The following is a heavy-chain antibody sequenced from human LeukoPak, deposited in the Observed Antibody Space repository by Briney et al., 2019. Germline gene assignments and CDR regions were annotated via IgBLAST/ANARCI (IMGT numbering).Heavy chain of an antibody. CDR2: INPNSGGT. V-gene: IGHV1-2*06. D-gene: IGHD3-10*01. J-gene: IGHJ4*02. CDR3: ARGGTEASSGDY. Sequence: ASVKVSCKASGYTFTAYFMHWVRQAPGQGLEWMGRINPNSGGTNYAQKFQGRVTMTRDTSLTTAYMDLSRLTYDDTAVYYCARGGTEASSGDYWGQGTLVTASS. CDR1: GYTFTAYF.